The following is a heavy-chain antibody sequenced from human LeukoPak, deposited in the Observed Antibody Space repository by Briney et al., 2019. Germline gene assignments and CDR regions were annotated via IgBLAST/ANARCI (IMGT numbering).Heavy chain of an antibody. CDR3: AKQGRVATITRYYYYMDV. Sequence: PGGSLRLSCAASGFTFSSYGMHWVRQAPGKGLEWVAFIRYDGSNKYYADSVKGRFTISRDNSKNTLYLQMNSLRAEDTAVYYCAKQGRVATITRYYYYMDVWGKGTTVTISS. CDR1: GFTFSSYG. CDR2: IRYDGSNK. V-gene: IGHV3-30*02. J-gene: IGHJ6*03. D-gene: IGHD5-12*01.